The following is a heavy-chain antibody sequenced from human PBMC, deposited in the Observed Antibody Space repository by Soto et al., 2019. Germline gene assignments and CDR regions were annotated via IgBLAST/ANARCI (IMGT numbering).Heavy chain of an antibody. D-gene: IGHD1-1*01. V-gene: IGHV1-18*01. CDR3: ARQKGSHRAREQYYYGMDV. CDR1: GYTFTSYG. J-gene: IGHJ6*02. Sequence: ASVKVSCKASGYTFTSYGISWVRQAPGQGLEWMGWISAYNGNTNYAQKLQGRVTMTTDTSTSTAYMELRSLRSDDTAVYYCARQKGSHRAREQYYYGMDVWGQGTTVTVSS. CDR2: ISAYNGNT.